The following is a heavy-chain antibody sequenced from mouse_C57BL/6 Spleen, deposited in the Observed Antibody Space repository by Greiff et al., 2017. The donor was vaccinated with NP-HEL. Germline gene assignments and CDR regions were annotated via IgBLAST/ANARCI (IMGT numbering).Heavy chain of an antibody. CDR3: ASLSKPLRRETWFAY. V-gene: IGHV1-9*01. CDR2: ILPGSGST. D-gene: IGHD2-4*01. Sequence: QVQLQQSGAELMKPGASVKLSCKATGYTFTGYWIEWVKQRPGHGLEWIGEILPGSGSTNYNEKFKGKATFTADTSSNTAYMQLSSLTTEDSAIYYCASLSKPLRRETWFAYWGQGTLVTVSA. J-gene: IGHJ3*01. CDR1: GYTFTGYW.